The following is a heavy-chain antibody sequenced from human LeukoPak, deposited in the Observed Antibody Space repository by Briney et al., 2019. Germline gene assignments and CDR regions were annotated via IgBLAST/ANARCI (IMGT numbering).Heavy chain of an antibody. V-gene: IGHV3-11*06. CDR2: ISSSSSYT. CDR1: GFTFRDYY. CDR3: ARDHAFAFDI. Sequence: PGGSLRLSCAASGFTFRDYYMSWIRQAPGKGLEWVSYISSSSSYTNYADSVKGRFTISRDNAKNSLYLQMNSLRDEDTAVYYCARDHAFAFDIWGQGTMVTVSS. J-gene: IGHJ3*02.